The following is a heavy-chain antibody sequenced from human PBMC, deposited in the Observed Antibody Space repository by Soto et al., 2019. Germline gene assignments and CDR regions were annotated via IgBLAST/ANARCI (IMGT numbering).Heavy chain of an antibody. J-gene: IGHJ5*02. CDR3: ARSQYDSSGWYWFDP. Sequence: VASVKVSCKASGGTFSSYAISWVRQAPGQGLEWMGGIIPIFGTANYAQKFQGRVTITADESTSTAYMELSSLRSEDTAVYYCARSQYDSSGWYWFDPWGQGTLATVSS. D-gene: IGHD6-19*01. CDR1: GGTFSSYA. CDR2: IIPIFGTA. V-gene: IGHV1-69*13.